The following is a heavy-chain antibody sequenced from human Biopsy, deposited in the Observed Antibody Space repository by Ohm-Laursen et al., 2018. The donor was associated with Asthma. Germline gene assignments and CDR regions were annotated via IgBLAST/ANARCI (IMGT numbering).Heavy chain of an antibody. CDR2: ISWNSGSI. CDR1: GFTFDDYA. J-gene: IGHJ4*02. CDR3: AKGEWELLEANFDY. Sequence: SLRLSCTASGFTFDDYAMHWVRQAPGKGLEWVSGISWNSGSIGYADSVKGRFTISRDNAKNSLYLQMNSLRAEDTALYYCAKGEWELLEANFDYWGQGTPVTVSS. D-gene: IGHD1-26*01. V-gene: IGHV3-9*01.